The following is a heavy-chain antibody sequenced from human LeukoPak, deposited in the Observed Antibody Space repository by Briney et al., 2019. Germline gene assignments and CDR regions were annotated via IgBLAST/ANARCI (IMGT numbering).Heavy chain of an antibody. D-gene: IGHD3-9*01. J-gene: IGHJ4*02. CDR3: ARLAPIDWLSQVIDY. Sequence: GESLKISCKGSGYSFTSYWIGWVRQMPGKGLEWMGIIYPGDSDTRYSPSFQGQVTISADKSISTAYLQWSSLKASDTAMYYCARLAPIDWLSQVIDYWGQGTLITVSS. CDR2: IYPGDSDT. CDR1: GYSFTSYW. V-gene: IGHV5-51*01.